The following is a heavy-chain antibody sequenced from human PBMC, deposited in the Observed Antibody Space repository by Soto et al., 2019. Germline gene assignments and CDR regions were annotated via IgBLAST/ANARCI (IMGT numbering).Heavy chain of an antibody. Sequence: QVQLQESGPGLVKPSQTLSLTCTVSGGSISSGGYYWSWIRQHPGKGLEWVGYIYYSGSTYYNPSLMSRVTISLDTSTNQFSLQLSSVTAADTAVYYCARVYGDYEYYYYGMDVWGQGTTVTVSS. CDR1: GGSISSGGYY. J-gene: IGHJ6*02. CDR3: ARVYGDYEYYYYGMDV. D-gene: IGHD4-17*01. V-gene: IGHV4-31*03. CDR2: IYYSGST.